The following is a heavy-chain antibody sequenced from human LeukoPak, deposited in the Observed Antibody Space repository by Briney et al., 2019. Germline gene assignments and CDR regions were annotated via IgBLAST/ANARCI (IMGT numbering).Heavy chain of an antibody. J-gene: IGHJ4*02. CDR3: ARDSTVSDFDY. CDR1: GFTFSSYW. Sequence: GGSLRLSCVASGFTFSSYWMHWVRQAPGKGLVWVSRIKIDGSGTGYADSVKGRFTISRDNAKITLYLQMNSLRADDTAVYYCARDSTVSDFDYWGQGTLVTVSS. D-gene: IGHD4-17*01. CDR2: IKIDGSGT. V-gene: IGHV3-74*01.